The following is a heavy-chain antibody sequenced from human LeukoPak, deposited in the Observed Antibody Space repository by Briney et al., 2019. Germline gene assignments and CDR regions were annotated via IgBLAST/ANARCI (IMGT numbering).Heavy chain of an antibody. CDR2: IFGSGDTT. V-gene: IGHV3-23*01. J-gene: IGHJ4*02. Sequence: PGGSLRLSCAASGFTFSSYAMNWVRQAPGKGLEWVSIIFGSGDTTYYADSVKGRFTVSRGNSKNMLYLQMNNLRPEDTATYYCAKRNTMVRGGPCFDYWGQGLMVTVSS. CDR3: AKRNTMVRGGPCFDY. D-gene: IGHD3-10*01. CDR1: GFTFSSYA.